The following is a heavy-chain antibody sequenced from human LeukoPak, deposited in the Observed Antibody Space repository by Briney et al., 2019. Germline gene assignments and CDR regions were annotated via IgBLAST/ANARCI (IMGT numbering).Heavy chain of an antibody. CDR3: ARDLLYCGGDCYYYGMDV. Sequence: SETLSLTCTVSGGSISNYYWSWIRQPPGKGLEWIGYIYYSGSTNYNPSLKSRVTISVDTSKNQFSLKLSSVTAADTAVYYCARDLLYCGGDCYYYGMDVWGQGTTVTVSS. D-gene: IGHD2-21*01. CDR1: GGSISNYY. J-gene: IGHJ6*02. CDR2: IYYSGST. V-gene: IGHV4-59*01.